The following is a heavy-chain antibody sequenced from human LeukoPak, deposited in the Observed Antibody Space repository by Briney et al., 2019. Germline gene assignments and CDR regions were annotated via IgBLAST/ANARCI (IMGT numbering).Heavy chain of an antibody. J-gene: IGHJ4*02. CDR2: ISYDGSNK. Sequence: GGSLRLSCAASGFTFSSYAMHWVRQAPGKGLEWVAVISYDGSNKYYADSVKGRFTISRDNSKNTLYLQMNSLRAEDTAVYYCARGRHIAVAGTFTYPDYWGQGTLVTVSS. D-gene: IGHD6-19*01. V-gene: IGHV3-30*04. CDR3: ARGRHIAVAGTFTYPDY. CDR1: GFTFSSYA.